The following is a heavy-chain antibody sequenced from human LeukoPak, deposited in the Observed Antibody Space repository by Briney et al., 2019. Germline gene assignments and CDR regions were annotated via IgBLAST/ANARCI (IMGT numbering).Heavy chain of an antibody. Sequence: GGSLRLSCVVSGFNFKDAWMNWVRQASGRGLEWIARIKTIADGGTREYAAPVKGRFIISRDDSRNMLYLQLNNLKTEDSAMYYCTSHYGSGGFWGQGTLVTVSS. V-gene: IGHV3-15*07. CDR1: GFNFKDAW. CDR3: TSHYGSGGF. D-gene: IGHD3-10*01. CDR2: IKTIADGGTR. J-gene: IGHJ4*02.